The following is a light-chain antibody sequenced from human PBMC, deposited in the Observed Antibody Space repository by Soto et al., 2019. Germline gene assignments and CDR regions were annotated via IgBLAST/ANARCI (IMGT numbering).Light chain of an antibody. CDR1: ESLLHSNGYNY. V-gene: IGKV2-28*01. J-gene: IGKJ1*01. Sequence: DIVMTQSPLSLPGTPREPSSIACISSESLLHSNGYNYLDWYLQKPGQSPQLLIYLGSNRASGVPDRFSGSGSGTDFTLKISRVEAEDVGVYYCMQALQTPTFGQGTKVDI. CDR3: MQALQTPT. CDR2: LGS.